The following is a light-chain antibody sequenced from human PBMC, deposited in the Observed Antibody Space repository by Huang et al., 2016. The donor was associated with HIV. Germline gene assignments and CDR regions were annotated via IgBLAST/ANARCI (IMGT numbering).Light chain of an antibody. CDR2: KAS. Sequence: DIQMTQSPSTLSASVGDRVTITCRASQSISSWLAWYQQKPGKAPKLLIYKASSLESGVPSRCSGSGSGTEFTLTISSLQPDDFATYYCQQYNSYSLWMFGQGTKVEIK. V-gene: IGKV1-5*03. CDR3: QQYNSYSLWM. CDR1: QSISSW. J-gene: IGKJ1*01.